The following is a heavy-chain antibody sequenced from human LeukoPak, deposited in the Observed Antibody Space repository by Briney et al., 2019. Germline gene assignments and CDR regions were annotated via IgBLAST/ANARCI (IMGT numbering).Heavy chain of an antibody. CDR2: ISGSGGST. CDR3: APPVDTAMVKSFDY. J-gene: IGHJ4*02. CDR1: GFTFSSYA. Sequence: PGGSLRLSCAASGFTFSSYAMSWVSQAAGKGLEWVSAISGSGGSTYYADSVKGRFTISRDNSKNTLYLQMNSLRAEDTAVYYCAPPVDTAMVKSFDYWGQGTLVTVSS. V-gene: IGHV3-23*01. D-gene: IGHD5-18*01.